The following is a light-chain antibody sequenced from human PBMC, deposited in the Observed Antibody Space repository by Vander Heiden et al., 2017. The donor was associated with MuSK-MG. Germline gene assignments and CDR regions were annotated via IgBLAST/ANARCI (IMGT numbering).Light chain of an antibody. CDR3: QQSYSTPTT. J-gene: IGKJ1*01. Sequence: DIKITQSASSLSASVGDRVTITCRAGQSISIYLNWYQQKPGKAPKLLIYAASSLQSAVPSRFSGSGSGTDFTLAIRRLQPEDFATYYCQQSYSTPTTFGPGTKVEIK. CDR1: QSISIY. V-gene: IGKV1-39*01. CDR2: AAS.